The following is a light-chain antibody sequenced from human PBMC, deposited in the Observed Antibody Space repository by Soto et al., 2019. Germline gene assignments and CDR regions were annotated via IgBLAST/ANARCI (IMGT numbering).Light chain of an antibody. CDR2: WAS. J-gene: IGKJ4*01. CDR3: QQRSDWLT. CDR1: QTVLDSSNNKDY. V-gene: IGKV4-1*01. Sequence: DIVMTQSPDSLAVSLGERATISCKSSQTVLDSSNNKDYLTWYQQKPGQPPKLLLYWASTRESGVPDRFSGGGSGTDFTLSISSLEPEDFAVYYCQQRSDWLTFGGGTKVDIK.